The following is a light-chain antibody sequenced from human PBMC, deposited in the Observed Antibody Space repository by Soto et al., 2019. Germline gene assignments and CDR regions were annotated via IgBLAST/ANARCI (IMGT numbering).Light chain of an antibody. Sequence: DIQMTQSPSSLSASVGDRVTITCRASQSIGFFLNWYHQKPGKAPKLLIYAASSLQSGVPSRFSGSGSGTDFTLTITSLQAEDFGTYYCQQSYGNPGFAPGTKVDIK. CDR1: QSIGFF. J-gene: IGKJ3*01. CDR3: QQSYGNPG. CDR2: AAS. V-gene: IGKV1-39*01.